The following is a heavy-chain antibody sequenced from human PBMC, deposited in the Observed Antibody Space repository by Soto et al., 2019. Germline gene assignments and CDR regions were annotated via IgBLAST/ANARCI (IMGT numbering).Heavy chain of an antibody. J-gene: IGHJ5*01. CDR2: IWHDGGRQ. Sequence: QVHLVESGGGVVQPGGSLRLSCVASGFSYGGYGMHWVRQAPGKGLEWVAVIWHDGGRQYYADSVKGRFTVSRDNAKNTLYLQMNSLRAEDTPVYYCARDLTSGYTDSWGQGTLVIVSS. D-gene: IGHD3-22*01. V-gene: IGHV3-33*01. CDR3: ARDLTSGYTDS. CDR1: GFSYGGYG.